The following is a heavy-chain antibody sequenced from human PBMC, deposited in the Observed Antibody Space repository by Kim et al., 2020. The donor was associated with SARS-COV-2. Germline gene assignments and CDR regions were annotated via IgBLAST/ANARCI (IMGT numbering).Heavy chain of an antibody. V-gene: IGHV4-39*01. CDR1: GDSISSSDYY. Sequence: SETLSLTCTVSGDSISSSDYYWGWIRQPPGKGLEWIGSIYYSGSTYYNPSLKSRVTISVDTSKNQFSLKLSSVTAADTAVYYCATGSYSSCWGKVVGWGQGRLVSV. CDR2: IYYSGST. CDR3: ATGSYSSCWGKVVG. D-gene: IGHD6-19*01. J-gene: IGHJ4*02.